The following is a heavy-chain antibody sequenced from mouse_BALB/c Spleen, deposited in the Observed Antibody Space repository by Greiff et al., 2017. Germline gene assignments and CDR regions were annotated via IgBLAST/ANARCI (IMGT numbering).Heavy chain of an antibody. D-gene: IGHD2-4*01. Sequence: VQLVESGAELARPGASVKMSCKASGYTFTSYTMHWVKQRPGQGLEWIGYINPSSGYTNYNQKFKDKATLTADKSSSTAYMQLSSLTSEDSAVYYCARLITTWYFDYWGQGTTLTVSS. V-gene: IGHV1-4*01. CDR1: GYTFTSYT. CDR2: INPSSGYT. J-gene: IGHJ2*01. CDR3: ARLITTWYFDY.